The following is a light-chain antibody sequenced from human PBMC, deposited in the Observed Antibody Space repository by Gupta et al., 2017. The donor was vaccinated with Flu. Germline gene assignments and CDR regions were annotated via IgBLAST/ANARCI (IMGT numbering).Light chain of an antibody. CDR3: ATWDDSLSAVV. CDR1: NSNIGINY. V-gene: IGLV1-47*01. Sequence: QSVLTQPPSTSGTPGQRVTFSCSGGNSNIGINYVYWYQQLPGAAPKLIIYKNNQRPSGVPDRFSGSKSGTSASLAISGLRAEDEAEYYCATWDDSLSAVVFGGGTRLTVL. CDR2: KNN. J-gene: IGLJ2*01.